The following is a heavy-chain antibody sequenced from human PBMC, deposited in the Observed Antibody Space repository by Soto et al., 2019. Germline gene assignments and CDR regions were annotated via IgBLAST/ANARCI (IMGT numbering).Heavy chain of an antibody. J-gene: IGHJ4*02. CDR3: ARGPVKQWLEVHYFDY. CDR2: IIPIFGTA. D-gene: IGHD6-19*01. Sequence: SVKVSCKASGGNLSSYGVSWVRQAPGQGLEWMGGIIPIFGTANYAQKFQGRVTITADESTSTAYMELSSLRSEDTAVYYCARGPVKQWLEVHYFDYWGQGTLVTVSS. CDR1: GGNLSSYG. V-gene: IGHV1-69*13.